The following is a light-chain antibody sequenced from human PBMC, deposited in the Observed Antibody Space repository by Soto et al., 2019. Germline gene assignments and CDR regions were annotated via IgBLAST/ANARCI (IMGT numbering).Light chain of an antibody. CDR2: EVS. CDR1: SIDFVSYNR. V-gene: IGLV2-8*01. J-gene: IGLJ2*01. CDR3: SSYAGSNNLV. Sequence: QSALTQPPSVSGSPGQSVTISCTGTSIDFVSYNRVSWYQQPPGTAPKLIIYEVSKRPLGVPDRFSGSKSGNTASLTVSGLQAEDEADYYCSSYAGSNNLVFGGGTKVTVL.